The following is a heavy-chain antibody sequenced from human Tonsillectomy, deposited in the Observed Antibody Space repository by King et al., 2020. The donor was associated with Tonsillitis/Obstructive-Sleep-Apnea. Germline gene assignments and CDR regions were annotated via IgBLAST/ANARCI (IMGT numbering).Heavy chain of an antibody. CDR3: AHRPSARYFDY. J-gene: IGHJ4*02. CDR1: GFSLSTSGVG. CDR2: ISWDEDE. Sequence: TLQESGPTLVKPPQTLTLTCTFSGFSLSTSGVGVGWIRQPPGEALEWLALISWDEDERYSPSLKSRLTITKDTSKNQVVLTVTNMDPVDTATYYCAHRPSARYFDYWGQGTLVTVSS. V-gene: IGHV2-5*02.